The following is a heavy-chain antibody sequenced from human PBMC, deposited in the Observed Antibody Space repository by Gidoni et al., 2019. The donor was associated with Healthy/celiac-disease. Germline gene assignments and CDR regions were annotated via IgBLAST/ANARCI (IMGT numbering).Heavy chain of an antibody. CDR1: GGTFSSYP. D-gene: IGHD3-22*01. V-gene: IGHV1-69*01. Sequence: QVQLVQSGAEVKKPGSSVMVSCKASGGTFSSYPISWVRQAPGQGLEWMGGIIPIFGTANYAQKFQGRVTITADESTSTAYMELSSLRSEDTAVYYCARGPTSYDSSVSPMDVWGQGTTVTVSS. CDR2: IIPIFGTA. J-gene: IGHJ6*02. CDR3: ARGPTSYDSSVSPMDV.